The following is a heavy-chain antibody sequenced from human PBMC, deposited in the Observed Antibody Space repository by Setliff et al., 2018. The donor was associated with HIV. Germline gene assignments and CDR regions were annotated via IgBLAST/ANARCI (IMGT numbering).Heavy chain of an antibody. V-gene: IGHV4-59*12. Sequence: PSETLSLTCIVSRGPISRFYWSWIRQPPGKGLEWIGYIYYTGTTNYNPSLKSRVTISVDTSKNQLPLKLSSVTAADTAVYYCARDRPPSTVDMLGAFDRWGQGTMVTVSS. J-gene: IGHJ3*02. CDR3: ARDRPPSTVDMLGAFDR. CDR2: IYYTGTT. CDR1: RGPISRFY. D-gene: IGHD4-17*01.